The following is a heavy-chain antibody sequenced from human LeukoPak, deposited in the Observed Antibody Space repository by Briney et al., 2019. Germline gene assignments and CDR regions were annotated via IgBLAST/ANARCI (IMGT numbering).Heavy chain of an antibody. CDR2: ISYDGSNK. D-gene: IGHD6-19*01. CDR1: GFTFSSYG. V-gene: IGHV3-30*18. J-gene: IGHJ4*02. CDR3: AKDSSGWTNDY. Sequence: GGSLRLSCPASGFTFSSYGMHWVRQAPGKGLEWVAVISYDGSNKYYADSVKGRFTISRDNSKNTLYLQMNSLRAEDTAVYYCAKDSSGWTNDYWGQGTLVTVSS.